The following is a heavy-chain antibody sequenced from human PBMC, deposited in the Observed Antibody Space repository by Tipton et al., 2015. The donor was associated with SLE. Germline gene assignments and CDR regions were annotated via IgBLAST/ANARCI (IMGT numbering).Heavy chain of an antibody. D-gene: IGHD3-16*01. CDR2: IYHSGST. CDR1: GGSISSYY. V-gene: IGHV4-59*01. CDR3: ARGSSSSLWGWYFDL. J-gene: IGHJ2*01. Sequence: TLSLTCTVSGGSISSYYWSWIRQPPGKGLEWIGEIYHSGSTNYNPSLKSRVTISVDTSKNQFSLKLSSVTAADTAVYYCARGSSSSLWGWYFDLWGRGTLVTVSS.